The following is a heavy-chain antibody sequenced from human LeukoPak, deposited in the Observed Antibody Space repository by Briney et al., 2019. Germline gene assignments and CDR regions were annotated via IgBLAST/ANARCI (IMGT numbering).Heavy chain of an antibody. CDR3: VKEGPMYYDSSGWFDY. CDR2: ISYDGNNK. J-gene: IGHJ4*02. Sequence: PGGSLRLSCAASGFTFSTYGMHWVRQAPGKGLEWVAVISYDGNNKYYVDSVKGRFTISRDNSKNTLYLQMSSLRAEDTAVYYCVKEGPMYYDSSGWFDYWGQGTLVTVSS. D-gene: IGHD3-22*01. V-gene: IGHV3-30*18. CDR1: GFTFSTYG.